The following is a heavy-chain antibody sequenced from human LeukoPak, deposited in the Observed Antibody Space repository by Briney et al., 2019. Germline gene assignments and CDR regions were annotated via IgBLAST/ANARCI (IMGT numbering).Heavy chain of an antibody. D-gene: IGHD3-10*01. CDR3: ASYPFGESIEYYYYGMDV. CDR2: INSDGSST. J-gene: IGHJ6*02. CDR1: GFTFSSYW. Sequence: PGGSLRLSCAASGFTFSSYWMHWVRQAPGKGLVWVSRINSDGSSTSYADSVKGRFTISRDNAKNTLYLQMNSLRAEDTAVYYCASYPFGESIEYYYYGMDVWGQGTTVTVSS. V-gene: IGHV3-74*01.